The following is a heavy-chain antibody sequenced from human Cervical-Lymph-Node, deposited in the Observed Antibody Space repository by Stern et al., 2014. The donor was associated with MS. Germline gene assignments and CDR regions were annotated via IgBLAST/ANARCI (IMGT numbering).Heavy chain of an antibody. V-gene: IGHV2-70*01. CDR2: NAWDDVK. D-gene: IGHD4-17*01. CDR1: GFSLSTSGMC. CDR3: ARIRAGDGDYGGWFYP. Sequence: QDTLKESGPALVKPTQTLTLTCTFSGFSLSTSGMCVSWIRQPPGKALEWIALNAWDDVKYYSTSLKTRLTISTDNSQHQVVLTMTNMDPVDTATYYCARIRAGDGDYGGWFYPWGQGTLVTVSS. J-gene: IGHJ5*02.